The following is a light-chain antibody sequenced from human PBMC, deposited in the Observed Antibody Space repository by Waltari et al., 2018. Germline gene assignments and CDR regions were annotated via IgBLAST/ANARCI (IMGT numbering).Light chain of an antibody. CDR2: EVT. CDR1: RRAVWAYHL. J-gene: IGLJ3*02. Sequence: QSALTQPASLSGSPGMSITISCNGTRRAVWAYHLVSWYQQHPGKAPKLIIFEVTKRPSGISDRFSGSKSDNTATLTISGLQAEDEADYFCCSYAGTSTMVFGGGTKLTVL. CDR3: CSYAGTSTMV. V-gene: IGLV2-23*02.